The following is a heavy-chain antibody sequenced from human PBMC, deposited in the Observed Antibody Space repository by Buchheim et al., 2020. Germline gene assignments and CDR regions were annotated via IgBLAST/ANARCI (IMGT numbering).Heavy chain of an antibody. CDR1: GLTFSSYW. V-gene: IGHV3-74*01. Sequence: EVQLVESGGGLVQTGGSLRLSCAASGLTFSSYWIHWVRQAPGKGLVWVSRIKSDGSRTNYADSVKGRFTISSDNAKNTVYLQMNSLTAEDTALYYCARASDGSYYLDWGQGSL. J-gene: IGHJ4*02. CDR3: ARASDGSYYLD. CDR2: IKSDGSRT. D-gene: IGHD3-10*01.